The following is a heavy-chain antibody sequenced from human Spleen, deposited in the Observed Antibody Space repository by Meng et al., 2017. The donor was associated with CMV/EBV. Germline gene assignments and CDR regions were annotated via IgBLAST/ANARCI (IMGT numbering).Heavy chain of an antibody. V-gene: IGHV1-2*02. D-gene: IGHD2-2*01. CDR1: GYY. J-gene: IGHJ3*02. CDR2: INPNSGGA. CDR3: AKGERYCSTNSCPGGDPFDI. Sequence: GYYMHWVRQAPGQGLEWMGWINPNSGGANYAQNFQGRVTMTRDTSISAAYMELSRLKSDDTAVYYCAKGERYCSTNSCPGGDPFDIWGQGTMVTVSS.